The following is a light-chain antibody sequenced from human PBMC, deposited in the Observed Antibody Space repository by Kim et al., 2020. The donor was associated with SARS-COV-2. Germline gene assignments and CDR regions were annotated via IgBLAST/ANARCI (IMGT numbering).Light chain of an antibody. CDR1: SSNIGAGYD. V-gene: IGLV1-40*01. J-gene: IGLJ2*01. CDR2: DNS. CDR3: QSYDSSLSDSV. Sequence: VTISCTGSSSNIGAGYDVHWYQQLPGPAPKLLIYDNSNRPSGVPDRFSGSKSGTSASLAITGLQAEDEADYYCQSYDSSLSDSVFGGGTQLTVL.